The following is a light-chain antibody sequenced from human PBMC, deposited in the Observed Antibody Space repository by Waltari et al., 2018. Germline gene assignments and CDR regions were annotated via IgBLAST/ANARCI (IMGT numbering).Light chain of an antibody. V-gene: IGKV1-16*02. Sequence: DIQMTQSPSSLSASVGDRVTITCRASQPITNSLSWFQQKSGEAPKSLIYGASNLQGGVPSKCSGSGYGTDFTLTISSLQPEDFATYYCLQYNSYPRTFGPGTKVEIK. CDR1: QPITNS. CDR3: LQYNSYPRT. J-gene: IGKJ1*01. CDR2: GAS.